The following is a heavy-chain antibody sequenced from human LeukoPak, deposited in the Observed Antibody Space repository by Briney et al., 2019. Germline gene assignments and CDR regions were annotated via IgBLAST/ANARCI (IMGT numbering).Heavy chain of an antibody. D-gene: IGHD2-2*02. CDR2: ISSSSSYI. Sequence: GGSLRLSCAASGFTFSSYSMNWVRQAPGKGLEWVSSISSSSSYIYYADSVKGRFTVSRDNAKNSLYLQMNSLRAEDTAVYYCARDRPWPLGYCSSTSCYTDAFDIWGQGTMVTVSS. CDR3: ARDRPWPLGYCSSTSCYTDAFDI. J-gene: IGHJ3*02. V-gene: IGHV3-21*01. CDR1: GFTFSSYS.